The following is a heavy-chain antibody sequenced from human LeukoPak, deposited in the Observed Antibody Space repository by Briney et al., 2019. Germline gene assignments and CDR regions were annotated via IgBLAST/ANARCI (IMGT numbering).Heavy chain of an antibody. D-gene: IGHD1-26*01. Sequence: ASVKVSCKASGYNFTGHYMHWVRQAPGPGVGGMGWINPNSGGTNYAQKFQGRVTMTRETSISTAYMELSRLRSDDTAVYYCARGPGSSAHFDYWGQGTLVTVSS. CDR1: GYNFTGHY. CDR2: INPNSGGT. CDR3: ARGPGSSAHFDY. V-gene: IGHV1-2*02. J-gene: IGHJ4*02.